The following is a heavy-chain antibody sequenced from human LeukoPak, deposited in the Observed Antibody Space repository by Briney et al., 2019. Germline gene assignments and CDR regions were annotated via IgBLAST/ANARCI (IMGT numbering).Heavy chain of an antibody. Sequence: KPSETLSLTCTVSGGSISSSSYYWGWIRQPPGKGLEWIGSIYYSGSTYYNPSLKSRVTISVDTSKNQFSLKLSSVTAADTAVYYCASHDGLYSGSYYSYTTGESSHWYFDLWGRGTLVTVSS. CDR3: ASHDGLYSGSYYSYTTGESSHWYFDL. D-gene: IGHD1-26*01. CDR2: IYYSGST. J-gene: IGHJ2*01. V-gene: IGHV4-39*07. CDR1: GGSISSSSYY.